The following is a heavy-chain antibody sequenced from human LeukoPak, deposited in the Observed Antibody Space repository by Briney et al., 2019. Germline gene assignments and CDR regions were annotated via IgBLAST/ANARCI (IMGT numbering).Heavy chain of an antibody. CDR2: FHNSGTS. J-gene: IGHJ4*02. CDR3: ARGGTDSSGYYYGGTDFDY. Sequence: PSETLSLTCTVSDDSISDYYRGWIRQPPGKGLEWIGYFHNSGTSTYNPSLKSRVTISADTSKNQFSLKLNSLTTADTAVYYCARGGTDSSGYYYGGTDFDYWGQGTLVTVSS. CDR1: DDSISDYY. V-gene: IGHV4-59*01. D-gene: IGHD3-22*01.